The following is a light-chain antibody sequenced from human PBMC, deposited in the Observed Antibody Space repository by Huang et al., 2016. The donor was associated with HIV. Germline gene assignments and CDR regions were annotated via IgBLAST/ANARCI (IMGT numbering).Light chain of an antibody. Sequence: EIVMTQSPATLSVSPGERAALSCRASQSITSNIAWYQQKPGQAPRLLIYAASTRATGIPAMFSGSGSGTEFTLSISSLQSEDFAVYYCQQYNNWPPWTFGQGTKVEIK. CDR2: AAS. CDR1: QSITSN. J-gene: IGKJ1*01. V-gene: IGKV3-15*01. CDR3: QQYNNWPPWT.